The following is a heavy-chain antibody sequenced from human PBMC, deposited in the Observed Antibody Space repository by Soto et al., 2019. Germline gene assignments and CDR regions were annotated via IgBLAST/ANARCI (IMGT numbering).Heavy chain of an antibody. V-gene: IGHV3-23*01. D-gene: IGHD6-19*01. CDR3: AKYIAVAGTLDY. CDR1: GFTFSSYA. J-gene: IGHJ4*02. Sequence: LRLSCAASGFTFSSYAMSWVRQAPGKGLEWVSAISGSGGSTYYADSVKGRFTISRDNSKNTLYLQMNSLRAEDTAVYYCAKYIAVAGTLDYWGQGTLVTVSS. CDR2: ISGSGGST.